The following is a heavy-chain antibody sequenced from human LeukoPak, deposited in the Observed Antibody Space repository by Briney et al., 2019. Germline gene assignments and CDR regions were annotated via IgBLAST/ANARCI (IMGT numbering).Heavy chain of an antibody. CDR3: ARDSERRDGFSQYFFDY. D-gene: IGHD5-24*01. V-gene: IGHV3-13*04. J-gene: IGHJ4*02. CDR2: FHTAGDT. Sequence: GGSLRLSCAASGFTFSSHDMHWVRQAAGKGLEWVSAFHTAGDTHYADSVKGRFTISRDNAENSLFPQMDSLRAEDTALYYGARDSERRDGFSQYFFDYWGRGTPVTVSS. CDR1: GFTFSSHD.